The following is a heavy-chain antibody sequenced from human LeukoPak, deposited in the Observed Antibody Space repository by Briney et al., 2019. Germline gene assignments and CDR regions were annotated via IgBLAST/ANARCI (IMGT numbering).Heavy chain of an antibody. V-gene: IGHV3-7*01. CDR2: IKQDGSEK. CDR3: VRDRDSYGRRADH. Sequence: QSGGSLRLSCAASGFTFSTYWMSWVRQAPGKGLEWVANIKQDGSEKNYVDSVKGRFIISRDNVENSLYLQMNSLRVEDTAVYYCVRDRDSYGRRADHWGQGALATVAS. CDR1: GFTFSTYW. J-gene: IGHJ4*02. D-gene: IGHD5-18*01.